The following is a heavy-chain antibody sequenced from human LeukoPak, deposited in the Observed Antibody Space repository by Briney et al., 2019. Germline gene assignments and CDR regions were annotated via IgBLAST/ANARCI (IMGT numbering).Heavy chain of an antibody. J-gene: IGHJ5*01. V-gene: IGHV4-39*01. CDR2: IFYRGST. D-gene: IGHD3-9*01. CDR1: GDSINNTSYY. CDR3: VRGSRYFDWPGALDS. Sequence: SETLSLTCTVFGDSINNTSYYWGWIRQPPGKGLEWIGNIFYRGSTYYNPSLKSRVTISVDTSNNQFSLKLKSLTATDTAVYYCVRGSRYFDWPGALDSWGQGTLVTVSA.